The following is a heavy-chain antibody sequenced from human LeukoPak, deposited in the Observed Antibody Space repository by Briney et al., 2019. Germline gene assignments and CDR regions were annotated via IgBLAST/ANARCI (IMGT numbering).Heavy chain of an antibody. J-gene: IGHJ4*02. CDR1: GGTFSSYA. D-gene: IGHD1-26*01. CDR3: ARDLAPSGSYPDY. CDR2: IIPIFGTA. Sequence: SVKVSCKASGGTFSSYAISWVRRAPGQGLEWMGRIIPIFGTANYAQKFQGRVTITTDESTSTAYMELSSLRSEDTAVYYCARDLAPSGSYPDYWGQGTLVTVSS. V-gene: IGHV1-69*05.